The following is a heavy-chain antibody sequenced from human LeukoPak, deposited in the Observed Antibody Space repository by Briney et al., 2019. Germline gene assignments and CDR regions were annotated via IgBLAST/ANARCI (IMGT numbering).Heavy chain of an antibody. CDR1: GFTFSSYE. CDR2: ISSSGSTI. D-gene: IGHD2-2*02. V-gene: IGHV3-48*03. J-gene: IGHJ3*02. Sequence: GGSLRLSCAASGFTFSSYEMNWVRQAPGKGLEWVSYISSSGSTIYYADSVKGRFTISRDNSKNTLYLQMNSLRAEDTAVYYCARNLLYTGNPDAFDIWGQGTMVTVSS. CDR3: ARNLLYTGNPDAFDI.